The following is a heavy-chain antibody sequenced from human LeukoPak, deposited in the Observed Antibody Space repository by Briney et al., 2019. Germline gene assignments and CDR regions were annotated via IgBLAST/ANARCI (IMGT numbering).Heavy chain of an antibody. CDR2: ISGSGGST. D-gene: IGHD4-17*01. V-gene: IGHV3-23*01. CDR3: AKPYGDYGEGFDY. CDR1: GFTFSSYA. J-gene: IGHJ4*02. Sequence: GGSLRLSCAASGFTFSSYAMSWVRQAPGKGLEWVSAISGSGGSTYYADSVKGRFTISRDNSKNTLYLQMNSLRAKDTAVYYCAKPYGDYGEGFDYWGQGTLVTVSS.